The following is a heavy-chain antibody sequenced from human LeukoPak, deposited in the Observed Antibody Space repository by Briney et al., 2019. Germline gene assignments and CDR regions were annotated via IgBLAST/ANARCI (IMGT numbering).Heavy chain of an antibody. CDR2: IYPGDSDT. D-gene: IGHD6-19*01. CDR3: ARHRGHSSGWSRMDV. V-gene: IGHV5-51*01. J-gene: IGHJ6*04. Sequence: GESLKISCKGSGYTFTNYWIGWVRQMPGKGLEWMGIIYPGDSDTTYSPSFQGQVTISADKSIGTAYLQWSSLKASDTAMYYCARHRGHSSGWSRMDVWGKGTTVTVSS. CDR1: GYTFTNYW.